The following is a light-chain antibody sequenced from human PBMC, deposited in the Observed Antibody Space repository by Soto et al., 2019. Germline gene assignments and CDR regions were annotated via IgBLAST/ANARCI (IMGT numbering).Light chain of an antibody. Sequence: EIVLTQSPGTLSLSPGERATLSCRASQSVSSSYLAWYQQKPGQAPRLLIYGTSSRATGIPDMFSGSGSRTDFTLTISRLEPEDFAVYYCQQYGSSPTFGQGTKVEIK. CDR3: QQYGSSPT. CDR1: QSVSSSY. CDR2: GTS. V-gene: IGKV3-20*01. J-gene: IGKJ1*01.